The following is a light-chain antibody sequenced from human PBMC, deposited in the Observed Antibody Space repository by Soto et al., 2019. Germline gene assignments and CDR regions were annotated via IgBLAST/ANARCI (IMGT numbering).Light chain of an antibody. CDR2: AAS. J-gene: IGKJ1*01. V-gene: IGKV1-6*01. CDR1: QGIRND. CDR3: LQYTTYPRT. Sequence: AIQMTQSPSSLSASVGDRVTITCRASQGIRNDLGWYQQKPGKAPKLLIYAASNLQSGVPSRFTASESGKDFTLTITSLQPEDFATYNCLQYTTYPRTSGKGTKVEIK.